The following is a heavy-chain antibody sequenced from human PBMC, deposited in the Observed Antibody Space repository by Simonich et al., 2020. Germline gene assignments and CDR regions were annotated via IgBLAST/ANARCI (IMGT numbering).Heavy chain of an antibody. CDR2: INPNSGCT. Sequence: QVQLVQSGAEVKKPGASVKVSCKASGYTFTGYYMHWGRQAPGQGLGWMGRINPNSGCTKYAQKFQGRVTMTRDTSISTAYMELSRLRSDDTAVYYCARDRAARYYYYYYMDVWGKGTTVTVSS. J-gene: IGHJ6*03. CDR1: GYTFTGYY. CDR3: ARDRAARYYYYYYMDV. V-gene: IGHV1-2*02. D-gene: IGHD6-6*01.